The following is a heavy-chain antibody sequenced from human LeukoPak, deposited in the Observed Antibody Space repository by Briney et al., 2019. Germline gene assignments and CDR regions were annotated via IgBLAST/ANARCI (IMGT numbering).Heavy chain of an antibody. V-gene: IGHV3-74*01. CDR2: INPEATTI. Sequence: GGSLRLPCGASGFSFSPYWVHWVRQAPGKGLVWVSRINPEATTINYADSVKGRFTVSRDNAKNTLYLQMNSLRAEDTGVYYCARDFTGYSDQWGQGTLVTVSS. CDR3: ARDFTGYSDQ. D-gene: IGHD3-9*01. J-gene: IGHJ4*02. CDR1: GFSFSPYW.